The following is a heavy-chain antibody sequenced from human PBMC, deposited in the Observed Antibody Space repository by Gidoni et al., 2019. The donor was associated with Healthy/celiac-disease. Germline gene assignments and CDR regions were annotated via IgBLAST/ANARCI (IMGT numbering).Heavy chain of an antibody. CDR1: GGSFSGYY. V-gene: IGHV4-34*01. CDR2: INHSGST. D-gene: IGHD2-15*01. CDR3: ARVGKGYCSGGSCYSLVY. Sequence: QVQLQQWGAGLLKPSETLSLTCAVYGGSFSGYYWSWIRQPPGKGLEWIGEINHSGSTNYNPSLKSRVTISVDTSKNQFSLKLSSVTAADTAVYYCARVGKGYCSGGSCYSLVYWGQGTLVTVSS. J-gene: IGHJ4*02.